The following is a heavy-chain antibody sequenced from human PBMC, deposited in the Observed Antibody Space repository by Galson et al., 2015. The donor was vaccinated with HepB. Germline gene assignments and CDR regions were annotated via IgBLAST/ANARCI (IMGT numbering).Heavy chain of an antibody. J-gene: IGHJ4*02. CDR2: FDPEDGET. CDR1: GYTLTELS. V-gene: IGHV1-24*01. Sequence: SVKVSCKVSGYTLTELSMHWVRQAPGKGLEWMGGFDPEDGETIYAQKFQGRVTMTEDTSTDTAYMELSSLRSEDTAVYYCATFDSGYVSSEVKFDYWGQGTLVTVSS. CDR3: ATFDSGYVSSEVKFDY. D-gene: IGHD5-12*01.